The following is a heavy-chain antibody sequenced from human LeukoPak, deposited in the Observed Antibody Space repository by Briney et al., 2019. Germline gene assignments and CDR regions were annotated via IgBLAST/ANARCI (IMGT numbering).Heavy chain of an antibody. V-gene: IGHV1-69*13. CDR1: GSTFSRFA. D-gene: IGHD2-2*01. J-gene: IGHJ5*02. Sequence: ASVKVSCKASGSTFSRFAMSWVRRAPRQRLEWMGGIIPIFGTANYAQRFQGRVTITADESTGTAYMELSGLRSEDTAVYYCARVVTPRYCSTTSCYWKGWFDPWGQGTLVTVSS. CDR3: ARVVTPRYCSTTSCYWKGWFDP. CDR2: IIPIFGTA.